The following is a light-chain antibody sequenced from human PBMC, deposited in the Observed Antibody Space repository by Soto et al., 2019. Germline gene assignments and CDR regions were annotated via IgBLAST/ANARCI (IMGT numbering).Light chain of an antibody. Sequence: IVMTHSPATLSVSPGERATLSFGASQSVSSNLAWYQQKPGQAPRLLIYGASTRATGIPARFSGSGSGTEFTLTISSLQSEDFAVYYCQQYNNWPRTFGQGTKVDIK. CDR3: QQYNNWPRT. CDR2: GAS. J-gene: IGKJ1*01. V-gene: IGKV3-15*01. CDR1: QSVSSN.